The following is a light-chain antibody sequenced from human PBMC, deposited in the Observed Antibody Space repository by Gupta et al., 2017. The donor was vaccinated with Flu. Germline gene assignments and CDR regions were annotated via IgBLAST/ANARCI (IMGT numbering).Light chain of an antibody. CDR2: DDS. J-gene: IGLJ2*01. CDR3: QVWDRSSDHHVV. CDR1: NIGSKS. V-gene: IGLV3-21*03. Sequence: GKTARITSGGNNIGSKSVHWYQQKPGQAPVLVVYDDSDRPSGIPERFSGSNSGNTATLTISRVEAGDEADYYCQVWDRSSDHHVVFGGGTKLTVL.